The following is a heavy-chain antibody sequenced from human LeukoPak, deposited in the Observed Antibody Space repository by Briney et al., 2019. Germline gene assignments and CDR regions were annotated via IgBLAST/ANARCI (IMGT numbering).Heavy chain of an antibody. J-gene: IGHJ6*02. V-gene: IGHV1-18*01. D-gene: IGHD3-3*01. CDR1: GYTFTSYG. Sequence: GASVKVSCKASGYTFTSYGISWVRQAPGQGLEWMGWISAYNGNTNYAQKLQGRVTMTTDTSTSTAYMELRSLRSDDTAVYYCARDISGYDFWSGYSTYYYGMDVWGQGTTVTVSS. CDR3: ARDISGYDFWSGYSTYYYGMDV. CDR2: ISAYNGNT.